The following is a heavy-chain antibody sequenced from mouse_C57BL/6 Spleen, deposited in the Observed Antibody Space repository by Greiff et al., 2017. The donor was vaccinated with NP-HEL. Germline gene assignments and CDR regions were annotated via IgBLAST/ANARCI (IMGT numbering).Heavy chain of an antibody. CDR3: AYYSNYGYFDV. CDR2: INPNNGGT. V-gene: IGHV1-22*01. J-gene: IGHJ1*03. Sequence: VQLQQSGPELVKPGASVKMSCKASGYTFTDYNMHWVKQSHGKSLEWIGYINPNNGGTSYNQKFKGKATLTVNKSSSTAYMELRSLTSEDSAVYYCAYYSNYGYFDVWGTGTTVTVSS. CDR1: GYTFTDYN. D-gene: IGHD2-5*01.